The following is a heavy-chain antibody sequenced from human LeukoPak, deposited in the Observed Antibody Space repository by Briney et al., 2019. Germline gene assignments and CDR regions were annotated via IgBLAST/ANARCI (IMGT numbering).Heavy chain of an antibody. V-gene: IGHV5-51*01. CDR2: IFPGDSDT. CDR1: GYSFPSYW. Sequence: GESLKISCRVSGYSFPSYWIAWVRQMPGKGLEWMGIIFPGDSDTRYRPSLQGQVTISVDKSIDTAFLQWSSLKASDSAIYYCARLTSFADLLTATRRSWFDPWGQGTLVTVSS. J-gene: IGHJ5*02. CDR3: ARLTSFADLLTATRRSWFDP. D-gene: IGHD2-21*02.